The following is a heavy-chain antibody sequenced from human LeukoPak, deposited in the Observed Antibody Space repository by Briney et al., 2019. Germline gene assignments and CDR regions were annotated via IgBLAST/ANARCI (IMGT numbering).Heavy chain of an antibody. Sequence: SETLSLTCTVSGGSISTYYYNWIRQPAGKGLEWLGRIYTSGSTNYNPSLKSRVTMSVDTSKNHLSLKLSSVAAADTAVYYCVREASGYSYGYGEHWGQGTLVTVSS. CDR2: IYTSGST. D-gene: IGHD5-18*01. CDR3: VREASGYSYGYGEH. V-gene: IGHV4-4*07. J-gene: IGHJ4*02. CDR1: GGSISTYY.